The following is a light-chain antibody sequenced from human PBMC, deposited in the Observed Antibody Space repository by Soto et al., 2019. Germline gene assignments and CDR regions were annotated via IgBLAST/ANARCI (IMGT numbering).Light chain of an antibody. Sequence: QSVLTQPPSVSGAPGQRVTISCTGSSSNIGAGYDVHWYQQFPGTAPKLLIYGNSNRPSGVPDRFSGSKSGTSASLAITGLQAEDEADYYCQSYDSGLIGLIFGTGTQLTVL. CDR2: GNS. CDR1: SSNIGAGYD. CDR3: QSYDSGLIGLI. V-gene: IGLV1-40*01. J-gene: IGLJ2*01.